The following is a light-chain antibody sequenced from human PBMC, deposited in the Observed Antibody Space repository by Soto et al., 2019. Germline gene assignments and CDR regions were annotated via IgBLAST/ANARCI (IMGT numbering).Light chain of an antibody. CDR2: LNSDGSH. V-gene: IGLV4-69*01. J-gene: IGLJ3*02. Sequence: QSVLTQPPSASASLGASVKLTCTLRSGHNSYAIAWHQQQPEKGPRYLMTLNSDGSHSKGYGIPDRFAGSSSGAERYLTISSLQSEDEADYYCQTWSTDIRVFGGGTQLTVL. CDR3: QTWSTDIRV. CDR1: SGHNSYA.